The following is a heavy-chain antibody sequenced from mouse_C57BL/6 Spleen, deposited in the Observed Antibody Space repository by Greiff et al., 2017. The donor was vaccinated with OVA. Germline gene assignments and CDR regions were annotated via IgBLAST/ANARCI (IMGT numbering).Heavy chain of an antibody. V-gene: IGHV5-17*01. CDR3: ARYARNYAMVY. J-gene: IGHJ4*01. CDR1: GFTFSDYG. CDR2: ISSGSSTI. Sequence: EVQLKESGGGLVKPGGSLKLSCAASGFTFSDYGMHWVRQAPEKGLEWVAYISSGSSTIYYADTVKGRFTISRDNAKNTLFLQMTSLRSEDTAMYYCARYARNYAMVYWGQGTSVTVSS. D-gene: IGHD2-12*01.